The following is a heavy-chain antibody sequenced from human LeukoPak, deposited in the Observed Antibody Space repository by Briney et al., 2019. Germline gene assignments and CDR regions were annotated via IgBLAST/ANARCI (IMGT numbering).Heavy chain of an antibody. CDR3: ARGLWQQLVRGLFDY. V-gene: IGHV4-61*02. Sequence: PSQTLSLTCTVSGGSISSGSYYWSWIRQPAGKGLEWIGRIYTSGSTNYNPSLKSRVTISVDTSKNQFSLKLSSVTAADTAVYYCARGLWQQLVRGLFDYWGQGTLVTVSS. CDR2: IYTSGST. CDR1: GGSISSGSYY. J-gene: IGHJ4*02. D-gene: IGHD6-13*01.